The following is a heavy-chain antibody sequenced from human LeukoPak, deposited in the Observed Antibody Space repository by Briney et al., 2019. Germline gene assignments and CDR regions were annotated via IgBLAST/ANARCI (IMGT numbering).Heavy chain of an antibody. CDR3: ARQRGYSYGPYWYFDL. Sequence: GESLKISCKGSGYSFTSYWIGWVRQMPGKGLGWMGIIYPGDSDTRYSPSFQGQVTISADKSISTAYLQWSSLKASDTAMYYCARQRGYSYGPYWYFDLWGRGTLVTVSS. V-gene: IGHV5-51*01. D-gene: IGHD5-18*01. J-gene: IGHJ2*01. CDR2: IYPGDSDT. CDR1: GYSFTSYW.